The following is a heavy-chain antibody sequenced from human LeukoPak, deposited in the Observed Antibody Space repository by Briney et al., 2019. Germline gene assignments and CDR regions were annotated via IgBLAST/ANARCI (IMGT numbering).Heavy chain of an antibody. Sequence: GGSLRLSCAASGFTVSSNYMSWVRQAPGKGLEWVSVIYSGGSTYYADSVKGRFTTSRDNSKNTLYLQMNSLRAEDTAVYYCARELPKGPYDYWGQGTLVTVSS. J-gene: IGHJ4*02. V-gene: IGHV3-66*01. D-gene: IGHD5-18*01. CDR3: ARELPKGPYDY. CDR1: GFTVSSNY. CDR2: IYSGGST.